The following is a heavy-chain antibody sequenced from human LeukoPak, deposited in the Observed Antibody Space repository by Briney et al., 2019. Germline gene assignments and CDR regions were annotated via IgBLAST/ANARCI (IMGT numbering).Heavy chain of an antibody. D-gene: IGHD2-21*02. Sequence: SETLSLTXTVSGGSISSYYWSWIRQAPGKGLEWLGYIYYSGSTNYNPSLKSRVTISVDTSKNQFSLKLSSVTAADTAVYYCARAYCGGDCYIDAFDIWGQGTMVTVSS. CDR2: IYYSGST. J-gene: IGHJ3*02. CDR1: GGSISSYY. CDR3: ARAYCGGDCYIDAFDI. V-gene: IGHV4-59*01.